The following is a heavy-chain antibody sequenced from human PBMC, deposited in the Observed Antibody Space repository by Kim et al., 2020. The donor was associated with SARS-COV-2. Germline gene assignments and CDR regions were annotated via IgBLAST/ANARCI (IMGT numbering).Heavy chain of an antibody. CDR1: GFPVSGFA. V-gene: IGHV3-23*01. J-gene: IGHJ6*02. CDR2: IRSSGART. Sequence: GGSLRLSCAASGFPVSGFAVSWVRQAPGKGLEWVSLIRSSGARTSYADSVKGLFTVSRDDSKNTVYLHMNSLRVEDTAVYYCAKGELERFSYYYRTMDVWGQGTTVIVSS. D-gene: IGHD1-1*01. CDR3: AKGELERFSYYYRTMDV.